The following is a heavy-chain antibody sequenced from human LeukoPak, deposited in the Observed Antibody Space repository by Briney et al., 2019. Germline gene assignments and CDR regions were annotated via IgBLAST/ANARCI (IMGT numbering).Heavy chain of an antibody. D-gene: IGHD5-12*01. V-gene: IGHV4-34*01. Sequence: SETLSLTCAVSGVSFTNYYWTWVRQSPGKGLEWIGEINHRGRTNYNPSLKRRVTISVDTSQNQFTLNLRPVTAADTAVYYCARKATDYYYALDVWGQGTTVTVSS. J-gene: IGHJ6*02. CDR1: GVSFTNYY. CDR3: ARKATDYYYALDV. CDR2: INHRGRT.